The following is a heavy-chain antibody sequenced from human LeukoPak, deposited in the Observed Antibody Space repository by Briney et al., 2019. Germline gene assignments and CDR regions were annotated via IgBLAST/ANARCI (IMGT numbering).Heavy chain of an antibody. Sequence: GGSLRLSCAASGFTFSNYGMSWVRQAPGKGLEWVSGISSSGDETHYADSVRGRFTISRDNSQDTLYLEVKSLRVEDTAVYFCAKPLYAVRGKNFFDYWGQGTLVIVSS. D-gene: IGHD3-16*01. CDR3: AKPLYAVRGKNFFDY. CDR2: ISSSGDET. V-gene: IGHV3-23*01. CDR1: GFTFSNYG. J-gene: IGHJ4*02.